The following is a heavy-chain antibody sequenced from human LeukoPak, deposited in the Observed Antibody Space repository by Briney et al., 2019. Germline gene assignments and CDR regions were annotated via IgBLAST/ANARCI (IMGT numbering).Heavy chain of an antibody. CDR1: GYTFTNYY. CDR3: ARGTYYHDSSALDH. CDR2: INSGGGST. V-gene: IGHV1-46*03. D-gene: IGHD3-22*01. J-gene: IGHJ4*02. Sequence: ASVKVSCKASGYTFTNYYVHWVRQAPGQGLEWMGIINSGGGSTSNAQKFQGRVTMTRDTSTSTVYVELSSLRSEDTAVYYCARGTYYHDSSALDHWGQGTLVTVSS.